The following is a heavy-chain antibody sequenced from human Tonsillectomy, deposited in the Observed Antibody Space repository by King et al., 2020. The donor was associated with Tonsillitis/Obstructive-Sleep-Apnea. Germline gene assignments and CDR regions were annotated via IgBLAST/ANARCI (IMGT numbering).Heavy chain of an antibody. CDR1: GFSLSNARMG. CDR3: ARDYSNPGDY. Sequence: VTLKESGPVLVKPTETLTLTCTVSGFSLSNARMGVSWIRQPPGQALEWLAHIFSNDEKSYSTSLKSRLTISKDTSKSQVVLTMTNMDPVDTATYYCARDYSNPGDYWGQGTLVTVSS. CDR2: IFSNDEK. D-gene: IGHD4-11*01. V-gene: IGHV2-26*01. J-gene: IGHJ4*02.